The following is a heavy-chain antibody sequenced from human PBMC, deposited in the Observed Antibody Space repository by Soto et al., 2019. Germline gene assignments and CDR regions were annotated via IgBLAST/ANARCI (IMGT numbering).Heavy chain of an antibody. CDR3: ARDRQYGAGFIDV. V-gene: IGHV3-30*09. CDR2: ISSDGSDK. D-gene: IGHD3-10*01. J-gene: IGHJ6*02. Sequence: VQLVESGGGVVQPGRSLRLSCAASGFTFSSYAMHWVRQAPGKGLEWVAVISSDGSDKYYADSVKGRFAISRDNSKNTLYVQLNRMRAEDTALYYCARDRQYGAGFIDVWGQGTTVTVSS. CDR1: GFTFSSYA.